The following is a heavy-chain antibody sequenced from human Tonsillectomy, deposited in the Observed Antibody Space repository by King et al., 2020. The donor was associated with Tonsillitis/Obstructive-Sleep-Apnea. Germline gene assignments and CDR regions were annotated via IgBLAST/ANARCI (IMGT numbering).Heavy chain of an antibody. V-gene: IGHV3-30*18. CDR2: ISYDGHKQ. CDR3: AKGRPGGWN. J-gene: IGHJ4*02. Sequence: VQLVESGGGVVQPGRSLRLSCVASALNYTHYGIHWVRPAPGKGLEWVAVISYDGHKQYYQDSVRGRFTVSRDISKNTLFLQMNSLRVEDSAIYYCAKGRPGGWNWGKGTLVTVSS. D-gene: IGHD4-23*01. CDR1: ALNYTHYG.